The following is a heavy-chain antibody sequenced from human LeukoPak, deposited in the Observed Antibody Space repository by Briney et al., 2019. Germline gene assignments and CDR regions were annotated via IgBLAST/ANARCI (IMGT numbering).Heavy chain of an antibody. CDR3: ARDMVGYDSSGLDY. CDR2: INPSGGST. CDR1: GYTFTSYG. V-gene: IGHV1-46*01. Sequence: ASVKVSCKASGYTFTSYGISWVRQAPGQGLEWMGIINPSGGSTSYAQKFQGRVTMTRDTSTSTVYMELSSLRSEDTAVYYCARDMVGYDSSGLDYWGQGTLVTVSS. J-gene: IGHJ4*02. D-gene: IGHD3-22*01.